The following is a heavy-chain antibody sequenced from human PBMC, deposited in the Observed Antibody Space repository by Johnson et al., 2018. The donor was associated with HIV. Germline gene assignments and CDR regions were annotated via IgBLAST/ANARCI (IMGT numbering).Heavy chain of an antibody. D-gene: IGHD6-6*01. CDR1: GFSFDDYG. V-gene: IGHV3-20*04. CDR2: INCNGGST. CDR3: ALSGSSVVVAFDI. Sequence: VQLVESGGGVVRPGGSLRLSCAASGFSFDDYGMSWVRQAPGKGLEWVSNINCNGGSTYYADSVKGRFTISRDNSKNTLYLQMNSLRAEDTAVYYCALSGSSVVVAFDIWGQGTMVTVSP. J-gene: IGHJ3*02.